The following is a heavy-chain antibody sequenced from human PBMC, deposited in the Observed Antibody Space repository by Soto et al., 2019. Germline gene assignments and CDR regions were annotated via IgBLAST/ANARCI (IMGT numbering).Heavy chain of an antibody. J-gene: IGHJ6*02. CDR1: GGSIRSDYY. CDR2: KYHSGAT. Sequence: QLQLEESGPGVVKPSQTLSLTCTVSGGSIRSDYYWTWVRQSPGGGLEWIGYKYHSGATDSDPALKRRVSFSVDTSKNQFSLNLTSVTVADTAVYYCARGRPNYYYYGLDVWGQGIPVTVSS. V-gene: IGHV4-30-4*01. CDR3: ARGRPNYYYYGLDV.